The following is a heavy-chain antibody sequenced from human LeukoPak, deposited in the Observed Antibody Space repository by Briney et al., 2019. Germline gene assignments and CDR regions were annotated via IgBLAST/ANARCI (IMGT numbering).Heavy chain of an antibody. CDR1: GGSISSGGYS. Sequence: SQTLSLTCAVSGGSISSGGYSWSWIRQPPGKGLEWIGYIYHSGSTYYNPSLRSRVIISADTSKNQLSLRLSSVTAADTAVYYCARHYDSSADRYYFHYWGQGTLVTVSS. J-gene: IGHJ4*02. CDR3: ARHYDSSADRYYFHY. D-gene: IGHD3-22*01. CDR2: IYHSGST. V-gene: IGHV4-30-2*01.